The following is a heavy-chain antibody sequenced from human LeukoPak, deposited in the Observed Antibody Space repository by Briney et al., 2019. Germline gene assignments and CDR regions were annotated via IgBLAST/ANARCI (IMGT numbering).Heavy chain of an antibody. J-gene: IGHJ6*02. CDR2: ISSNGGST. Sequence: ETLSLTCGVSGGSVINTNWWTWVRQAPGKGLDYVSAISSNGGSTYYANSVKGRFTISRDNSKNTLYLQMGSLRAEDMAVYYCARVGYTSYYYYGMDVWGQGTTVTVSS. V-gene: IGHV3-64*01. CDR1: GGSVINTN. D-gene: IGHD6-13*01. CDR3: ARVGYTSYYYYGMDV.